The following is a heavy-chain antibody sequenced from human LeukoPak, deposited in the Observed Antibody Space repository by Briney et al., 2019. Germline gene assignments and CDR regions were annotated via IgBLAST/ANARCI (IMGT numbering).Heavy chain of an antibody. D-gene: IGHD3-3*01. CDR3: ARGPPTIFGDYYYYMDV. Sequence: GASVKVSCKASGYTFTSYGISWVRQAPGQGLEWMGWISAYNGNTNYAQKFQGRVTITADESTSTAYMELSSLRSEDTAVYYCARGPPTIFGDYYYYMDVWGKGTTVTVSS. CDR1: GYTFTSYG. CDR2: ISAYNGNT. V-gene: IGHV1-18*01. J-gene: IGHJ6*03.